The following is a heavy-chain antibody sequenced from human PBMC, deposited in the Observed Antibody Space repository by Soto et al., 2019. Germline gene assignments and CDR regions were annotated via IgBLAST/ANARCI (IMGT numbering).Heavy chain of an antibody. Sequence: GGSLRLSCAASGFTFSTYVMHWVRQAPGKGLEWVALISEDGGKKYYADSVRGRFTISRDISKGTLYLQMNSLRSDDTAVYYCARDSITRVGSDVPGMDVWGQGTTVTVSS. CDR2: ISEDGGKK. J-gene: IGHJ6*02. CDR1: GFTFSTYV. D-gene: IGHD2-2*01. CDR3: ARDSITRVGSDVPGMDV. V-gene: IGHV3-30*03.